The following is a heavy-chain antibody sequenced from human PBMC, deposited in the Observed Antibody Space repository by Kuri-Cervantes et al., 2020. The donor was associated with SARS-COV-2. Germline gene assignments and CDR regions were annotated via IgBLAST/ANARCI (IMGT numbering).Heavy chain of an antibody. J-gene: IGHJ5*02. CDR2: IRSKANSYAT. V-gene: IGHV3-73*01. CDR3: TMGDWFDP. CDR1: GFTFSGFS. D-gene: IGHD3-16*01. Sequence: GESLKTSCAASGFTFSGFSMHWVRPASGKGLEWVGRIRSKANSYATAYAVSVKGRFTISSDDSKNTAYLKMNSLKTEDTAVYYCTMGDWFDPWGQGTLVTVSS.